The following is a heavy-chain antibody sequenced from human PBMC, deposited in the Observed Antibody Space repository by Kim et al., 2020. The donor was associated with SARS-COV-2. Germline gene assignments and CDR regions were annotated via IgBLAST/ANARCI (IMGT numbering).Heavy chain of an antibody. J-gene: IGHJ4*02. D-gene: IGHD4-17*01. CDR3: ARDGDYGDYVKSFDY. CDR2: ISSSGSTI. Sequence: GGSLRLSCAASGFTFSSYEMNWVRQAPGKGLEWVSYISSSGSTIYYADSVKGRFTISRDNAKNSLYLQMNSLRAEDTAVYYCARDGDYGDYVKSFDYWGQGTLVTVSS. CDR1: GFTFSSYE. V-gene: IGHV3-48*03.